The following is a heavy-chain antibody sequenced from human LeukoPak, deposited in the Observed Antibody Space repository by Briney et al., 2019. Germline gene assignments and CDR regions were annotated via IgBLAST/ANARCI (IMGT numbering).Heavy chain of an antibody. CDR2: INHSGST. CDR1: GGSFSGYY. V-gene: IGHV4-34*01. J-gene: IGHJ4*02. D-gene: IGHD6-13*01. CDR3: ARVVNIAASHFDY. Sequence: SETLSLTCAVYGGSFSGYYWSWIRQPPGKGLEWIGEINHSGSTNYNPSLKSRVTISVDTSKNQFSLKLSPVTAADTAVYYRARVVNIAASHFDYWGQGTLVTVSS.